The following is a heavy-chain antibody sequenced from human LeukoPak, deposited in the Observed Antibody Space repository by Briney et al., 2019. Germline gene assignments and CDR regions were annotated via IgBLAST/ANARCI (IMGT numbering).Heavy chain of an antibody. D-gene: IGHD4-23*01. Sequence: GGSLRLSCAASGFTFSNYWMTWVRQAPGKGLEWVANIKQDGSEKYYVDSVKGRFTISRDNAKNPLYLQMNSLRAEDTAVYYCARERWDTNSKAFDVWGQGTMVTVSS. V-gene: IGHV3-7*01. CDR3: ARERWDTNSKAFDV. CDR2: IKQDGSEK. CDR1: GFTFSNYW. J-gene: IGHJ3*01.